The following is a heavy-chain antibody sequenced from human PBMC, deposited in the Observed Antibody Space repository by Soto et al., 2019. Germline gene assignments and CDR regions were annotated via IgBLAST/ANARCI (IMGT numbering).Heavy chain of an antibody. V-gene: IGHV3-30-3*01. J-gene: IGHJ4*02. D-gene: IGHD3-3*01. CDR1: GFTFSSYA. CDR2: ISYDGSNK. CDR3: SRGVTIFGVVIPPPFDY. Sequence: PGGSLRLSCAASGFTFSSYAMHWVRQAPGKGLEWVAVISYDGSNKYYADSVKGRFTISRDNSKNTLYLQMNSLRAEDTAVYYCSRGVTIFGVVIPPPFDYWGQGTLVTVSS.